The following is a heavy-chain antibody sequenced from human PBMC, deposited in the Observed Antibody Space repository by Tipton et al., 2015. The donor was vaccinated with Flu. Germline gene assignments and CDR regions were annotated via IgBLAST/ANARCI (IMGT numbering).Heavy chain of an antibody. CDR2: IYYSGST. J-gene: IGHJ4*02. CDR3: ARVAHNWNYSIDY. Sequence: TLSLTCSVSGDSIGSRYFWSWIRQPPGKGLEWIAYIYYSGSTNYNPSLKSRISISVDTSKNQFSLKLSSVTAADTAVYYCARVAHNWNYSIDYWGQGTLVTVSS. D-gene: IGHD1-7*01. V-gene: IGHV4-59*01. CDR1: GDSIGSRYF.